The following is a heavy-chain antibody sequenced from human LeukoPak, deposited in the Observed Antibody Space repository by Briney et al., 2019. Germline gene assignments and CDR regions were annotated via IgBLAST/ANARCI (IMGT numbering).Heavy chain of an antibody. J-gene: IGHJ4*02. Sequence: ASVKVSCKASGYTFTSYYMHWVRQPPGQGLEWMGCINPNSGGTNYAQKFQGRVTMTRDTSISTAYMELSRLRSDDTAVYYCARVGGFVSSGYYYDYWGQGTLVTVSS. CDR2: INPNSGGT. V-gene: IGHV1-2*02. CDR1: GYTFTSYY. D-gene: IGHD3-22*01. CDR3: ARVGGFVSSGYYYDY.